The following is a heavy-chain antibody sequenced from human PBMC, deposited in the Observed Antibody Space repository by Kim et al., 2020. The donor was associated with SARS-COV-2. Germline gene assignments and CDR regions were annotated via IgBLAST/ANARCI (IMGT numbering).Heavy chain of an antibody. V-gene: IGHV3-21*04. D-gene: IGHD5-12*01. J-gene: IGHJ6*03. CDR2: ISSDSTSI. CDR1: GFFFGYYT. Sequence: GGSLRLSCSGSGFFFGYYTMNWVRQAPGKGLEWVSSISSDSTSIKYADSVKGRFTISRDNSKNSLDLQMTSLRVEDTAVYYCSKGRLSAIEGGRSYYYL. CDR3: SKGRLSAIEGGRSYYYL.